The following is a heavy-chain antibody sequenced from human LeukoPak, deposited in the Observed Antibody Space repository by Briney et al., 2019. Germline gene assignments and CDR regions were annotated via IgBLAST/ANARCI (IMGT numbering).Heavy chain of an antibody. CDR3: APLGVTTWLDY. CDR2: SGSGGST. Sequence: AGGSLRLSCATSGFTFSSYAMSWVRQAPGKGLEWVSSGSGGSTYYADSVKGRFTISRDNSKNTLYLQMNSLRAEDTAVYYCAPLGVTTWLDYWGQGTLVTVSS. V-gene: IGHV3-23*01. D-gene: IGHD4-17*01. J-gene: IGHJ4*02. CDR1: GFTFSSYA.